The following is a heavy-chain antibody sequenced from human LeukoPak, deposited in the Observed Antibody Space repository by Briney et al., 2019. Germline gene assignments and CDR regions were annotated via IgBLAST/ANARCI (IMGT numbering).Heavy chain of an antibody. V-gene: IGHV5-51*01. J-gene: IGHJ6*02. CDR3: ARRKDGVDV. Sequence: LGESLKISCKCSGYSFTSYWIAWVRQMPGKGLEWMGIIYPGDSDTKYSPSFKGLLTISADKSISTAYLQWSSLKASDTATYYCARRKDGVDVRGQGTTVTVSS. CDR1: GYSFTSYW. CDR2: IYPGDSDT.